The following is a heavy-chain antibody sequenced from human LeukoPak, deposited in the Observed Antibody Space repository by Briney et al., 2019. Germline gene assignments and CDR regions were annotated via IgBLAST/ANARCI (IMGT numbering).Heavy chain of an antibody. D-gene: IGHD3-22*01. Sequence: SQTLSLTCTVSGGSISSGDYYWSWIRQPPGKGLEWIGYIYYSGSTYYNPSLKSRVTISVDTSKNQFSLKLSSVTAADTAVYYRARDRGAPHVDYYDRRFDPWGQGTLVTVSS. CDR2: IYYSGST. CDR1: GGSISSGDYY. J-gene: IGHJ5*02. V-gene: IGHV4-30-4*01. CDR3: ARDRGAPHVDYYDRRFDP.